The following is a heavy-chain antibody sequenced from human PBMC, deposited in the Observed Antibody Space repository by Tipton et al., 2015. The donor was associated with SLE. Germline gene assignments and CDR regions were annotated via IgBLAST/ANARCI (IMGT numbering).Heavy chain of an antibody. CDR1: GGSISTYY. Sequence: TLSLTCTVSGGSISTYYWSWIRQPPGKGLEWIGYVHNSGSSNYNPSLKSRVTFSVDTSKNQVSLKLTSVTAADTALYYCVRYMTKGTPYNYYCLEVWGQGTTVIVSS. D-gene: IGHD4-17*01. V-gene: IGHV4-59*08. CDR3: VRYMTKGTPYNYYCLEV. J-gene: IGHJ6*02. CDR2: VHNSGSS.